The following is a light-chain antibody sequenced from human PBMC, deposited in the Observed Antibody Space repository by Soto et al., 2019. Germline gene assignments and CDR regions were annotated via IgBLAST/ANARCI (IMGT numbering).Light chain of an antibody. CDR2: AAS. CDR3: LRDFIYCWA. J-gene: IGKJ1*01. Sequence: ANPLTQSPSSLSASVGDRVTITCRASQGIRSALGWYQQKPGKVPKLLIYAASTLQSGVPSRFSGSGSGTDFTLTISSLQPEDFATYYCLRDFIYCWAFAQGAKV. V-gene: IGKV1-6*01. CDR1: QGIRSA.